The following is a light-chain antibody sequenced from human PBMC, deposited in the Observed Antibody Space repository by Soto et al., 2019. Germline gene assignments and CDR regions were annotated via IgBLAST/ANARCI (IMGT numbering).Light chain of an antibody. CDR3: SSFAGSNYYV. CDR1: GSDIGAYPY. V-gene: IGLV2-8*01. J-gene: IGLJ1*01. Sequence: QSVLTQPPSASGSLGQSVTISCTGSGSDIGAYPYVSWYQQHAGKPPKLIIYEVNERPSGVPDRFSGSKTGTTASLTVSGLQSEDEADYFCSSFAGSNYYVLGSVTKVTV. CDR2: EVN.